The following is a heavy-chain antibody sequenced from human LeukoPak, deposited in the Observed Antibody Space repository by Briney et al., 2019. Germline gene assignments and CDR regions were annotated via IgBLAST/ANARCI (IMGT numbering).Heavy chain of an antibody. CDR1: GGTFSSYA. CDR2: IIPIFGTA. CDR3: ASPPSYCGGDCYSGYFDY. V-gene: IGHV1-69*06. Sequence: GASVKVSCKASGGTFSSYAISWVRQAPGQGLEWMGGIIPIFGTANYAQKFQGRVMITADKSTSTAYMELSSLRSEDTAVYYCASPPSYCGGDCYSGYFDYWGQGTLVTVSS. J-gene: IGHJ4*02. D-gene: IGHD2-21*02.